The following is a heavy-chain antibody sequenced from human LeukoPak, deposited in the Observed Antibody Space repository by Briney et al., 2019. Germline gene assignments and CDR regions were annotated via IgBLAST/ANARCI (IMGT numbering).Heavy chain of an antibody. Sequence: SVKVSCKSSGGTLRSYTISWVRQACGKGLEWMGRIIPIRGIANYAQKFQGRGTITADKSTSTAYMELSSLRSEDTAVYYCARGGRRDTAMAIRTGWFDPWGQGTLVTVSS. V-gene: IGHV1-69*02. CDR1: GGTLRSYT. J-gene: IGHJ5*02. CDR2: IIPIRGIA. D-gene: IGHD5-18*01. CDR3: ARGGRRDTAMAIRTGWFDP.